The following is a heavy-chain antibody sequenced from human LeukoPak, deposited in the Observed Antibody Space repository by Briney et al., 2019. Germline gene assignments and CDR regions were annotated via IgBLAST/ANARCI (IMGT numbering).Heavy chain of an antibody. CDR2: IDPSDSYT. D-gene: IGHD3-9*01. Sequence: GESLRISCKGSGYSFTSYWISWVRQMPGKGLGWMGRIDPSDSYTSYSPSFQGHVTISADKSISTAYLQWSSLKASDTAMYYCARHDILTGLPRSYYGMDVWGKGTTVTVSS. CDR1: GYSFTSYW. V-gene: IGHV5-10-1*01. CDR3: ARHDILTGLPRSYYGMDV. J-gene: IGHJ6*04.